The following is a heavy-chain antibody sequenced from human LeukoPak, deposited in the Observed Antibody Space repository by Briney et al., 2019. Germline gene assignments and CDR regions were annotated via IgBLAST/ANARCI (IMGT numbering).Heavy chain of an antibody. CDR1: GFTFSDYY. CDR3: AGGIVVVTALDY. D-gene: IGHD2-21*02. J-gene: IGHJ4*02. Sequence: GGSLRLSCAASGFTFSDYYMSWIRQAPGKGLEWVSYISSSNSYTNYADSVKGRFYADSVKGRFTISRDNAKNSLYLQMNSLRAEDTAVYYCAGGIVVVTALDYWGQGTLVTVSS. CDR2: ISSSNSYT. V-gene: IGHV3-11*06.